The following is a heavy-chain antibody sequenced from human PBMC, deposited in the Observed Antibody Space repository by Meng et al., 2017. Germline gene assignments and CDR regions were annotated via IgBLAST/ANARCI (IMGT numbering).Heavy chain of an antibody. D-gene: IGHD3-10*01. J-gene: IGHJ5*02. CDR1: GGSIGRSNL. V-gene: IGHV4-4*02. Sequence: QVGLEEAGPVLVEPSGSLVLTGAVPGGSIGRSNLWSRVRQPPGKGLEWIGEIYHSGSTNYNPSLKSRVTISVDKSKNQFSLKLSSVTAADTAVYYCARARLLWFGGAVWFDPWGQGTLVTVSS. CDR3: ARARLLWFGGAVWFDP. CDR2: IYHSGST.